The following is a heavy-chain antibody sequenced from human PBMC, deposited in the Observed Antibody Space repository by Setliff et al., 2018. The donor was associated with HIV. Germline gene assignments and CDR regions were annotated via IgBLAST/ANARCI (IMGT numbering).Heavy chain of an antibody. V-gene: IGHV4-59*01. D-gene: IGHD3-22*01. CDR1: GDPISTYD. CDR3: ARGNYDTSDYYTNFYYYYMDV. Sequence: SETLSLTCTVSGDPISTYDWSWVRKPPGKGLEWIGYVYYSGSTSYSPSLRGRVAMSVDPSKNQFSLKLNYVTAADTAIYYCARGNYDTSDYYTNFYYYYMDVWGKGTAVTVSS. J-gene: IGHJ6*03. CDR2: VYYSGST.